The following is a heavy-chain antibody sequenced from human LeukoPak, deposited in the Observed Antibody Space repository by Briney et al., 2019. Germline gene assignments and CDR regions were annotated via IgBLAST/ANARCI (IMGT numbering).Heavy chain of an antibody. V-gene: IGHV1-69*13. J-gene: IGHJ5*02. CDR1: GGTFSSYA. Sequence: SVKVSCKASGGTFSSYAISWVRQAPGQGLEWMGGIIPIFGTANYAQKFQGRVTITADESTSTAYMELSGLRSEDTAVYYCARDQGLVQGDNYNWFDPWGQGTLVTVSS. CDR2: IIPIFGTA. D-gene: IGHD3-10*01. CDR3: ARDQGLVQGDNYNWFDP.